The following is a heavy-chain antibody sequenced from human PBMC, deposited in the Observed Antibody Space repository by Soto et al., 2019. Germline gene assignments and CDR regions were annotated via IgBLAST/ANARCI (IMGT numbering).Heavy chain of an antibody. CDR2: ISGPSGGT. V-gene: IGHV1-18*01. D-gene: IGHD4-17*01. J-gene: IGHJ6*02. Sequence: QLQLVQSGVELTKPGASVRFSCKASGYPFTKYGINWVRQAPGQGLEWMGWISGPSGGTKYGPKCRERITMVTDTSSKTACLELRSLRSDDTAVYYCAIYGGHGARMHICGLDVWGQGRTVTVSS. CDR1: GYPFTKYG. CDR3: AIYGGHGARMHICGLDV.